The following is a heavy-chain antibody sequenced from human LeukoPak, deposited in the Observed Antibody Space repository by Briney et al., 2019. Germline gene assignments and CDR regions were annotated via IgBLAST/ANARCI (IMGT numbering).Heavy chain of an antibody. D-gene: IGHD5-12*01. CDR2: IYSSGTT. J-gene: IGHJ5*02. CDR3: ASGSSGYDP. CDR1: GGSISNYY. Sequence: SETLSLTCTVSGGSISNYYWSWIRRPAGKGLEWIGRIYSSGTTIYNPSLKSRVTMSMDTSKNQFSLKLSSVTAADTAVYFCASGSSGYDPWGQGTLVTVSS. V-gene: IGHV4-4*07.